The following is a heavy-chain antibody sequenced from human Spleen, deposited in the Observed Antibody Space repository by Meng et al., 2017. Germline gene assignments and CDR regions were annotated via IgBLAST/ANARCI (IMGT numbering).Heavy chain of an antibody. V-gene: IGHV3-15*01. CDR1: GFNFRNAY. CDR3: AREKLSSGWNGAILHNYGMDV. J-gene: IGHJ6*02. CDR2: IKSKPDGETI. D-gene: IGHD6-19*01. Sequence: GESLKISCEGSGFNFRNAYMTWVRQVPGKRLEWVGRIKSKPDGETIDYGAPVKGRFTISRDDSKNMVYLQMNSLKIEDSAVYYCAREKLSSGWNGAILHNYGMDVWGQGTTVTVSS.